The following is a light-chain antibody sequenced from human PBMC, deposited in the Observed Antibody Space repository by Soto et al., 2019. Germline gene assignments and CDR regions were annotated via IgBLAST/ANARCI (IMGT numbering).Light chain of an antibody. V-gene: IGLV8-61*01. CDR3: VLWVGVSWI. CDR1: SGSVSTSNY. CDR2: NIN. Sequence: QTVVTQEPSFSVSPGGTVTLTCGLSSGSVSTSNYPSWYQHTPGQAPRALIYNINTRSSGVPDRFSGSILGNKAALTITGAQADDESDYYCVLWVGVSWIFGGGTKLTVL. J-gene: IGLJ3*02.